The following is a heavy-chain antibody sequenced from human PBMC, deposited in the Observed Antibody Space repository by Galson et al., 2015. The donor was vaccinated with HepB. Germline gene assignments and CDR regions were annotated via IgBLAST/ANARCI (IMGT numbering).Heavy chain of an antibody. CDR1: GFTFGHYG. Sequence: SLRLSCAASGFTFGHYGMSWFRQAPGKGLEWVGCIRSTVYGGTTEHAASVKGRFIISRDDSKSIAYLQMNSLKTEDTAVYFCTRDRWYSSSSYSPYGMDVWGQGTTVTVSS. CDR3: TRDRWYSSSSYSPYGMDV. CDR2: IRSTVYGGTT. J-gene: IGHJ6*02. D-gene: IGHD6-13*01. V-gene: IGHV3-49*03.